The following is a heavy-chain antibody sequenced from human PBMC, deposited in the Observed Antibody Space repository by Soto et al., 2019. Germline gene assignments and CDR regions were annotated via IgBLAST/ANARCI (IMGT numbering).Heavy chain of an antibody. CDR3: ASVLSGYPRDFDY. V-gene: IGHV1-69*13. J-gene: IGHJ4*02. D-gene: IGHD3-22*01. Sequence: SVKVSCKASGGTFSSYAISWVRQAPGQGLEWMGGIIPIFGTANYAQKFQGRVTITADESTSTAYMELSSLRSEDTAVYYCASVLSGYPRDFDYWGQGTRVTVSS. CDR1: GGTFSSYA. CDR2: IIPIFGTA.